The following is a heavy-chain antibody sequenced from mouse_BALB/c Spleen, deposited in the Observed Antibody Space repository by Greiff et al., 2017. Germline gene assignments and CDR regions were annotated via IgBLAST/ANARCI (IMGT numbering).Heavy chain of an antibody. D-gene: IGHD1-1*01. Sequence: VQLQQSGPELMKPGASVKISCKASGYSFTSYYMHWVKPSHGKSLEWIGYIDPFNGGTSYNQKFKGKATLTVDKSSSTAYMHLSSLTSEDSAVYYCARYGSSSWFAYWGQGTLVTVSA. V-gene: IGHV1S135*01. CDR1: GYSFTSYY. CDR2: IDPFNGGT. J-gene: IGHJ3*01. CDR3: ARYGSSSWFAY.